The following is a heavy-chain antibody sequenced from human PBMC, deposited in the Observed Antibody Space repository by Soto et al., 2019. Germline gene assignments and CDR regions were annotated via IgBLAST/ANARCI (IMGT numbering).Heavy chain of an antibody. Sequence: SETLSLTCTFSGGSISSGGYYWSWIRQHPGKGLEWIGYIYYSGSTYYNPSLKSRVTISVDTSKNQFSLKLSSVTAADTAVYYCARDQASGYYYYYGMDVWGQGTTVTVSS. CDR2: IYYSGST. D-gene: IGHD1-26*01. CDR3: ARDQASGYYYYYGMDV. J-gene: IGHJ6*02. CDR1: GGSISSGGYY. V-gene: IGHV4-31*03.